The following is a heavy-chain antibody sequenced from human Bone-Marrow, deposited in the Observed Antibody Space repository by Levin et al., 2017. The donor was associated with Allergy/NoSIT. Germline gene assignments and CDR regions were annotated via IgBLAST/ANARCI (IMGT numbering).Heavy chain of an antibody. CDR2: IYWDGNGK. D-gene: IGHD1-26*01. CDR3: VKDIKPGGADV. J-gene: IGHJ6*02. CDR1: GFTFEQHA. V-gene: IGHV3-9*01. Sequence: GGSLRLSCVSSGFTFEQHAMHWVRQVPGKGLEWVSGIYWDGNGKDYADSVKGRFAISGDNAKNSLYLVMNSLTTEDTAVYYCVKDIKPGGADVWGQGTTVTVSS.